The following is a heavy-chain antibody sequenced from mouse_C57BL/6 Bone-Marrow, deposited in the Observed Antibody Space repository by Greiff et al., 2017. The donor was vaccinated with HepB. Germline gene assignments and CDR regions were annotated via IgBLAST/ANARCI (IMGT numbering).Heavy chain of an antibody. CDR1: GYTFTSYW. V-gene: IGHV1-64*01. Sequence: VQLQQSGAELVKPGASVKLSCKASGYTFTSYWMHWVKQRPGQGLEWIGMIHPNSGSTNYNEKFKSKATLTVDKSSSTAYMQLSSLTSEDSAVYDCARGSSSAWFAYWGQGTLVTVSA. J-gene: IGHJ3*01. CDR2: IHPNSGST. CDR3: ARGSSSAWFAY. D-gene: IGHD1-1*01.